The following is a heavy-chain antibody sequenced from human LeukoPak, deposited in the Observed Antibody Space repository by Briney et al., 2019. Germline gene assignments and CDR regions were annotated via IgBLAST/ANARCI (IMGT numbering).Heavy chain of an antibody. CDR2: IYYSGST. D-gene: IGHD3-22*01. CDR1: GGSISSSSYY. J-gene: IGHJ4*02. V-gene: IGHV4-39*02. CDR3: ARDTSDYYDSSGFDY. Sequence: PSETLSLTCTVSGGSISSSSYYWGWIRQPPGKGLEWIGSIYYSGSTYYNPSLKSRVTISVDTSKNQFSLQLNSVTPEDTAVYYCARDTSDYYDSSGFDYWGQGTLVTVSS.